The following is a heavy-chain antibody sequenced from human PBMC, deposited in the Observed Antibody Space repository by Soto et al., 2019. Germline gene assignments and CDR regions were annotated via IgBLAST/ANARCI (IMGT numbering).Heavy chain of an antibody. Sequence: TSVKVSCKASGYTFTGYYMHWVRQAPGQGLEWMGWINPNSGGTNYAQKFQGRVSMTRDTSISTAYMELSRLRSDDTAVYYCARDPNWNHFDYWGQGTLVTVSS. CDR1: GYTFTGYY. CDR3: ARDPNWNHFDY. D-gene: IGHD1-1*01. J-gene: IGHJ4*02. V-gene: IGHV1-2*02. CDR2: INPNSGGT.